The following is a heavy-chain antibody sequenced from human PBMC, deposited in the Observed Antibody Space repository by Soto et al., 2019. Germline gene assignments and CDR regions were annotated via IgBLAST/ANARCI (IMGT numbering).Heavy chain of an antibody. CDR1: GFTFSSYG. V-gene: IGHV3-30*18. J-gene: IGHJ4*02. CDR2: ISYDGSNK. CDR3: AKDVFYGGNTYYFDY. D-gene: IGHD4-17*01. Sequence: GVSLRLSCAASGFTFSSYGMHWVRQAPGKGLEWVAVISYDGSNKYYADSVKGRFTISRDNSKNTLYLQMNSLRAEDTAVYYCAKDVFYGGNTYYFDYWGQGTLVTVSS.